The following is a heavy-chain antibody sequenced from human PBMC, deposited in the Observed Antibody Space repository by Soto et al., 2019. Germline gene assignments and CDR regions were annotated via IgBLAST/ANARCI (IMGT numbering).Heavy chain of an antibody. CDR2: IWYDGSNK. V-gene: IGHV3-33*01. CDR3: AREASGTDRRWVYYYYYYGMDV. CDR1: GFTFSSYG. J-gene: IGHJ6*02. D-gene: IGHD1-1*01. Sequence: GGSLRLSCAASGFTFSSYGMHWVRQAPGKGLEWVAVIWYDGSNKYYADSVKGRFTISRDNSKNTLYLQMNSLRAEDTAVYYCAREASGTDRRWVYYYYYYGMDVWGQGTTVTVSS.